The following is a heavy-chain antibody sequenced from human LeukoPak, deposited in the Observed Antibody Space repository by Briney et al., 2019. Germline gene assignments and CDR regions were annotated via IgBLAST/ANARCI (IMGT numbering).Heavy chain of an antibody. Sequence: PGGSLRLSCAASGFTFSSYAMSWVRQAPGKGLEWVSAISGSGGSTYYADSVKGRFTISRDNSKNSLYLEMSSLRAEDTAIYYCARDTSGWHKTFDFWGQGTLVTVSS. J-gene: IGHJ4*02. CDR3: ARDTSGWHKTFDF. CDR1: GFTFSSYA. CDR2: ISGSGGST. V-gene: IGHV3-23*01. D-gene: IGHD6-19*01.